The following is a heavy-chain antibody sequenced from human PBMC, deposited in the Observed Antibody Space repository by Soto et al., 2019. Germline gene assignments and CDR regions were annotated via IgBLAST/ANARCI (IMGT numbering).Heavy chain of an antibody. Sequence: ASVKVSCKASGHTFTSYDINGVRQATGQGLEWMGWMNPNRGNTGYAQQFQGRVTLTSNTSISTVYMELSSLRSEDTAVYYCARGVVVDYYYYYYFMDVWAKGTTVTVS. CDR2: MNPNRGNT. CDR1: GHTFTSYD. D-gene: IGHD2-15*01. CDR3: ARGVVVDYYYYYYFMDV. V-gene: IGHV1-8*01. J-gene: IGHJ6*03.